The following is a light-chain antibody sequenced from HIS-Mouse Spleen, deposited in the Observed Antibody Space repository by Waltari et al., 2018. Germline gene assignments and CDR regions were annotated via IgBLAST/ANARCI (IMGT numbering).Light chain of an antibody. J-gene: IGLJ3*02. CDR3: NSRDSSGNHWV. V-gene: IGLV3-19*01. CDR1: SLRSYY. CDR2: GKN. Sequence: SSELTQDPAVSVALGQTVRITCQGDSLRSYYASWYQQKPGQAPVLVIYGKNNRPSGTPDRFSCSSSGNTASLTITGAQAEDEADYYCNSRDSSGNHWVFGGGTKLTVL.